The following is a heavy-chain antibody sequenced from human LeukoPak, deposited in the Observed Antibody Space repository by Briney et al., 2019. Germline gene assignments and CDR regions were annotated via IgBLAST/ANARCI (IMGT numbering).Heavy chain of an antibody. D-gene: IGHD3-10*01. Sequence: GGSLRLSCAASGFTFSSYGMHWVRQAPGKGLEWVAVISYDGSNKYYADSVKGRFTISRDNSKNTLYLQMNSLRAGDTAVYYCAKGARGSGSYFDYWGQGTLVTVSS. J-gene: IGHJ4*02. V-gene: IGHV3-30*18. CDR1: GFTFSSYG. CDR2: ISYDGSNK. CDR3: AKGARGSGSYFDY.